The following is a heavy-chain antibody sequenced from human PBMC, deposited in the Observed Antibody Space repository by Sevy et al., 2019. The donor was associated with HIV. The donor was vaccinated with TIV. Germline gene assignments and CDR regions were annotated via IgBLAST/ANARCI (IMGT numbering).Heavy chain of an antibody. CDR1: GFTFDMYW. D-gene: IGHD2-15*01. J-gene: IGHJ6*02. CDR3: ARHCSGGSCYSLLPHYYYGMDV. CDR2: IKEDGSEG. V-gene: IGHV3-7*01. Sequence: GGSLRLSCAASGFTFDMYWMTWVRQAPGKGLEWVANIKEDGSEGHYLDSVKGRFTISRDNAKESLYLQINSLRAEDTAVYYCARHCSGGSCYSLLPHYYYGMDVWGQGTTVTVSS.